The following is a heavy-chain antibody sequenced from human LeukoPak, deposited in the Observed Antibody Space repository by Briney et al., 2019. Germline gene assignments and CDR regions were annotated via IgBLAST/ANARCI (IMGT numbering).Heavy chain of an antibody. V-gene: IGHV1-18*01. D-gene: IGHD3-9*01. J-gene: IGHJ4*02. CDR1: GYTFTSYG. CDR2: ISAYNGNT. CDR3: ARAPIDYDILTGSFFDY. Sequence: ASVKVSCKASGYTFTSYGISWVRQAPGQGLEWMGWISAYNGNTNYAQKLQGRVTMTTDTSTSTAYMELRSLRSDDTAVYYCARAPIDYDILTGSFFDYWGQGTLVTVPS.